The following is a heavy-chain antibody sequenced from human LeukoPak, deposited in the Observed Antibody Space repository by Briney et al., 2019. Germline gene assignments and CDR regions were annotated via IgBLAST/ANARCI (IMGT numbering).Heavy chain of an antibody. CDR1: GGTFSSYA. D-gene: IGHD6-13*01. J-gene: IGHJ4*02. CDR2: IIPIFGTA. V-gene: IGHV1-69*06. Sequence: SVKVSCKASGGTFSSYAISWVRQAPGQGLEWMGGIIPIFGTANYAQKFQGRVTITADKSTSTAYMELSSLRSEDTAVYYCARGEVIAAAGRGAIDYWGQGTLVTVSS. CDR3: ARGEVIAAAGRGAIDY.